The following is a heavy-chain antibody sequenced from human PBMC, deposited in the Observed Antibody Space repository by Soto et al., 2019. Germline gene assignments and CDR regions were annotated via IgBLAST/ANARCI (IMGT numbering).Heavy chain of an antibody. CDR3: ARGGGVGVAGSSAFDM. D-gene: IGHD3-3*01. J-gene: IGHJ3*02. V-gene: IGHV1-2*02. Sequence: QLHLVQSGAVVKKPGASVTVSCSASGYPVTAYYMHWVRQAPGRGLEWMGGINPATGAAKYTQTLQGGVTMARDASTSTVFMELSGLTSEDTAVFFFARGGGVGVAGSSAFDMWGKGTLVTVSS. CDR1: GYPVTAYY. CDR2: INPATGAA.